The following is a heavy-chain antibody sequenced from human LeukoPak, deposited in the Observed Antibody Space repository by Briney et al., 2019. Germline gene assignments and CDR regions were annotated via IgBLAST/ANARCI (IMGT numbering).Heavy chain of an antibody. CDR1: GFTFSNYA. J-gene: IGHJ4*01. V-gene: IGHV3-23*01. D-gene: IGHD2-2*01. Sequence: PGGSLRLSCAASGFTFSNYAMSWVRRTPGKGLEWVSSITASGDSTHYADSVKGRFTISRDTSMSTLFLQLSNLRVEDTAVYYCAKDQGRGYAPLGSATQFYWGQEPWSPSPQ. CDR2: ITASGDST. CDR3: AKDQGRGYAPLGSATQFY.